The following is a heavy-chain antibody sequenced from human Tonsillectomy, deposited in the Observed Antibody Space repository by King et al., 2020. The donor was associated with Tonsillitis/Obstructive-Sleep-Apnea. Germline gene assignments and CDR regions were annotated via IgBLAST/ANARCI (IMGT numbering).Heavy chain of an antibody. CDR2: IHHSGST. CDR1: GGSFSDYF. CDR3: ARAPYYGDDY. V-gene: IGHV4-34*01. Sequence: VQLQQWGAGLLKPSETLSLTCAVYGGSFSDYFWSWIRQPPGKGLEWIGEIHHSGSTNYNPSLKSRVTISVDTSKNQFSLKLTSVTAADTAVYYCARAPYYGDDYWGQGTLVTVSS. J-gene: IGHJ4*02. D-gene: IGHD4-17*01.